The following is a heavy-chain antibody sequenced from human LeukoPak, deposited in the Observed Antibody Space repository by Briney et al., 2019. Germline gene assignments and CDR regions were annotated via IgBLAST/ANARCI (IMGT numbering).Heavy chain of an antibody. Sequence: PSETLSLTCAVSGGSISSTTYYWGWLRQPPGKGLEWIGYIYYSGSTNYNPSLKSRVTISVDTSKNQFSLKLSSVTAADTAVYYCARAGELYQLSWGQGTLVTVSS. CDR2: IYYSGST. V-gene: IGHV4-61*05. CDR1: GGSISSTTYY. CDR3: ARAGELYQLS. D-gene: IGHD2-2*01. J-gene: IGHJ5*02.